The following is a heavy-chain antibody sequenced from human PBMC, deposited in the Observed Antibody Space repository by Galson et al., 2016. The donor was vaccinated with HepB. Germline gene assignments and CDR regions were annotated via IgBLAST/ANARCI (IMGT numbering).Heavy chain of an antibody. Sequence: CAISGDSVSSNTGTWNWIRQSLSRGLEWLGRTYYRSRWYNEYALSVKSRTTINPDTSKNQFSLQLISLTPEDTAVYFCARADYSTKSAFDFWGQGTLVSVSS. V-gene: IGHV6-1*01. D-gene: IGHD4-11*01. CDR1: GDSVSSNTGT. CDR2: TYYRSRWYN. J-gene: IGHJ4*02. CDR3: ARADYSTKSAFDF.